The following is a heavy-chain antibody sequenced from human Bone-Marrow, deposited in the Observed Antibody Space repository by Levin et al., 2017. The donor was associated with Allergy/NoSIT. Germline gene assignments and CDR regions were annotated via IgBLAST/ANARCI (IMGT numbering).Heavy chain of an antibody. J-gene: IGHJ4*02. CDR1: GYTFTSYW. V-gene: IGHV5-10-1*01. CDR3: ARLLREGYTSNWYRH. D-gene: IGHD6-13*01. CDR2: IDPSDSYT. Sequence: KVSCKGSGYTFTSYWISWVRQMPGKGLEWMGMIDPSDSYTNYSPSFQGHVTISSDTSISTAYLQWNSLKASDTAMYYCARLLREGYTSNWYRHWGQGTLITVSS.